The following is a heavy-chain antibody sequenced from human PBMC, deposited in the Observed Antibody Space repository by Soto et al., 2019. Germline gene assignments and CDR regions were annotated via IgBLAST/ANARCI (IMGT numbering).Heavy chain of an antibody. CDR3: AAGKSRLRQALV. D-gene: IGHD5-12*01. Sequence: SVEVSCEASGFTFTSSAVQWVRQARGQRLEWIGWIVVGSGNTNYAQKFQERVTITRDMSTRTAYMELSSLRSEDTAVYYCAAGKSRLRQALVWVQGTLVTV. V-gene: IGHV1-58*01. CDR1: GFTFTSSA. CDR2: IVVGSGNT. J-gene: IGHJ4*02.